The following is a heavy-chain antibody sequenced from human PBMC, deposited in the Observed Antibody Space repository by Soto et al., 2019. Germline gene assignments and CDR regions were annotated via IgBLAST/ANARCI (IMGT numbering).Heavy chain of an antibody. CDR2: ISGDGADT. V-gene: IGHV3-23*01. CDR1: GFTFIINA. CDR3: VKDFRRAD. J-gene: IGHJ4*02. Sequence: WGALIVACVSSGFTFIINAMIWVRQAPGKGLEWVSAISGDGADTYYAGSVSGRFTISRDNSKNTLSLQMNSLRDEDTALYYCVKDFRRADWGQGTRVTVSS.